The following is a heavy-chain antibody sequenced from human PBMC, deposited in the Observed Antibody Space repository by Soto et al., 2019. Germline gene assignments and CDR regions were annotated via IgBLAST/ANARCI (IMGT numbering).Heavy chain of an antibody. V-gene: IGHV4-34*01. CDR1: GGSFSGYY. J-gene: IGHJ4*02. CDR3: ARGRRYCTNGVCYIKSYYFDY. D-gene: IGHD2-8*01. Sequence: SETLSLTCAVYGGSFSGYYWSWIRQPPGKGLEWSGEINHSGSTNYNPSLKSRVTISVDTSKNQFSLKLSSVTAADTAVYYCARGRRYCTNGVCYIKSYYFDYWGQGTLVTVSS. CDR2: INHSGST.